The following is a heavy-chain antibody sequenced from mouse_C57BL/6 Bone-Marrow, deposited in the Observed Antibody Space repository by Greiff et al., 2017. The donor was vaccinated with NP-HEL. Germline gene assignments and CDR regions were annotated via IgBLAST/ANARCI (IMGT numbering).Heavy chain of an antibody. CDR2: ISYDGSN. V-gene: IGHV3-6*01. D-gene: IGHD4-1*02. CDR1: GYSITSGYY. J-gene: IGHJ1*03. CDR3: ARDATGTDWYFDV. Sequence: EVQRVESGPGLVKPSQSLSLTCSVTGYSITSGYYWNWIRQFPGNKLEWMGYISYDGSNNYNPSLKNRISITRDTSKNQFFLKLNSVTTEDTATDYCARDATGTDWYFDVWGTGTTVTVSS.